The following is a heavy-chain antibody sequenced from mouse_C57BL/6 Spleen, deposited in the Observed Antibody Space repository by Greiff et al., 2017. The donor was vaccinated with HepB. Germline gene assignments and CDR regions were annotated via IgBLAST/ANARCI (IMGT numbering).Heavy chain of an antibody. CDR1: GYAFSSYW. Sequence: QVHVKQSGAELVKPGASVKISCKASGYAFSSYWMNWVKQRPGKGLEWIGQIYPGDGDTNYNGKFKGKATLTADKSSSTAYMQLSSLTSEDSAVYFCARLSNYGAMDYWGQGTSVTVSS. J-gene: IGHJ4*01. CDR2: IYPGDGDT. D-gene: IGHD2-5*01. V-gene: IGHV1-80*01. CDR3: ARLSNYGAMDY.